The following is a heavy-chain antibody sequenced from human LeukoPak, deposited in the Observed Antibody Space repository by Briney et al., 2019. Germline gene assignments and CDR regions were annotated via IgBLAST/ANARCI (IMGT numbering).Heavy chain of an antibody. CDR2: RRYDGSSE. CDR3: ARNSGRYFYYYYMDV. D-gene: IGHD1-26*01. J-gene: IGHJ6*03. CDR1: GFTFSTYA. Sequence: PGGSLRLSCAPSGFTFSTYAMHWVRQAPGKGLEWVAFRRYDGSSEYYADSVKGRFTLSRDNSKNTLYLQMNSLRADDTAVYYCARNSGRYFYYYYMDVGGKGTTVTVSS. V-gene: IGHV3-30*02.